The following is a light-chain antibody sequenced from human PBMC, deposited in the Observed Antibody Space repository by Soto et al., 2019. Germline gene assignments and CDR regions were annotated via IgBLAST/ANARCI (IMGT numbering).Light chain of an antibody. CDR1: QSVRTK. Sequence: EILMTQSPSTLAVSPGEGATLSCRASQSVRTKLAWYQQKAGQAPRLLIYGASTRATGVSDRFSGSGSGTEYTLTISSLQYEDFAVYHCQQYDTWHSITFGQGTRLEIK. J-gene: IGKJ5*01. V-gene: IGKV3-15*01. CDR3: QQYDTWHSIT. CDR2: GAS.